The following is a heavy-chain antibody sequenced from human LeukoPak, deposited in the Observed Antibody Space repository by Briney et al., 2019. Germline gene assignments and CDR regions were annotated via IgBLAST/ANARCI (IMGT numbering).Heavy chain of an antibody. CDR1: GGSISSYY. Sequence: ASETLSLTCTVSGGSISSYYWSWIRQPPGKGLEWIGFIFYSGTTNYNPSLKSRVTISVDTSKNQFSLKLTSVTAADTAVYYCARTTEGGYTYGYFYYYYMDVWGKGTTVTISS. D-gene: IGHD5-18*01. V-gene: IGHV4-59*01. CDR3: ARTTEGGYTYGYFYYYYMDV. J-gene: IGHJ6*03. CDR2: IFYSGTT.